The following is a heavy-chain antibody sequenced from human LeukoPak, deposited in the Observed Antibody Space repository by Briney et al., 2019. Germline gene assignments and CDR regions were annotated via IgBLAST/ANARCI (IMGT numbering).Heavy chain of an antibody. CDR3: AREFYYYDSSGYYLYYFDH. J-gene: IGHJ4*02. CDR1: GGSISSYY. D-gene: IGHD3-22*01. CDR2: IYTSGST. Sequence: SETLSLTCTVSGGSISSYYWSWIRQPAGKGLEWIGRIYTSGSTDYNPSLKGRVTISADTSKNQFSLRLSSVTAVDTAVYYCAREFYYYDSSGYYLYYFDHWGQGTLVTVSS. V-gene: IGHV4-4*07.